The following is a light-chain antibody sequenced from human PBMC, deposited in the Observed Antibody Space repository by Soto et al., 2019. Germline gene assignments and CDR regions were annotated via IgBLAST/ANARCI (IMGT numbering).Light chain of an antibody. V-gene: IGKV1-5*03. CDR1: QTIISW. J-gene: IGKJ1*01. Sequence: DIQVTQSTSTLSGSVGDRSAITCRASQTIISWLAWYQQKPGKAPKLLIYKASTLKSGVPSRFSGSGSGTEFTLTISSLQPDDFATYYCQHYNSYSEAFGQGTKVDIK. CDR2: KAS. CDR3: QHYNSYSEA.